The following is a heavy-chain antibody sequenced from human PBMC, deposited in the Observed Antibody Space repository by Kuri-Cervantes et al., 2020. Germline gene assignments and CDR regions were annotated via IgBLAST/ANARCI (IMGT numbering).Heavy chain of an antibody. CDR3: ARNSGWYGKGYFDY. V-gene: IGHV3-30*03. Sequence: GESLKISCAASGFTFSSYGMHWVRQAPGKGLEWVAVISYDGSNKYYADSVKGRFTISRDNSKNTLYLQMNSLRAEDTSVYYCARNSGWYGKGYFDYWDQGTLVTVSS. D-gene: IGHD6-19*01. J-gene: IGHJ4*02. CDR2: ISYDGSNK. CDR1: GFTFSSYG.